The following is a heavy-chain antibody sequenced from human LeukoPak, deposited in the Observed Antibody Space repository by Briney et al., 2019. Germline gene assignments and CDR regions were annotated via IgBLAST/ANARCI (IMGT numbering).Heavy chain of an antibody. CDR1: GGSISSYY. V-gene: IGHV4-59*08. CDR2: IYYSGST. J-gene: IGHJ3*02. CDR3: ARHRRDAFDI. Sequence: SETLSLTCTVSGGSISSYYRSWIRQPPGKGLEWIGYIYYSGSTNYNPSLKSRVTISVDTSKNQFSLKLSSVTAADTAVYYCARHRRDAFDIWGQGTMVTVSS.